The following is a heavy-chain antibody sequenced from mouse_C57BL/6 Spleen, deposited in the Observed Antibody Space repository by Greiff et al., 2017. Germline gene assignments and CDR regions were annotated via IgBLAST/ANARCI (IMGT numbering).Heavy chain of an antibody. J-gene: IGHJ1*03. V-gene: IGHV5-6*01. CDR3: ARQEITNYWYFDV. Sequence: EVHLVASGGDLVKPGGSLKLSCAASGFTFSSYGMSWVRPTPDKRLEWVATISSGGSYTYYPDSVKGRFTISRDNAKNTLYLQMSSLKSEDTAMYYCARQEITNYWYFDVWGTGTTVTVSS. CDR1: GFTFSSYG. D-gene: IGHD2-4*01. CDR2: ISSGGSYT.